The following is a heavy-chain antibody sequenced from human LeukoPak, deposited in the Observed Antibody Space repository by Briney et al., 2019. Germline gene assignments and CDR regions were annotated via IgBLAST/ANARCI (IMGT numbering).Heavy chain of an antibody. CDR3: AKSGRYCSGGSCYQEASLDY. Sequence: GGSLRLSCAASGFTFDDYAMHWVRQAPGKGLEWVSGISWNSGDIGYADSVKGRFTISRDNAKNSLYLQMNSLRAEDTAVYYCAKSGRYCSGGSCYQEASLDYWGQGTLVTVSS. CDR2: ISWNSGDI. CDR1: GFTFDDYA. V-gene: IGHV3-9*01. J-gene: IGHJ4*02. D-gene: IGHD2-15*01.